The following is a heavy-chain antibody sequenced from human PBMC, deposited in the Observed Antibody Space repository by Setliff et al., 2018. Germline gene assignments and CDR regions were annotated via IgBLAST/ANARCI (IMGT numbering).Heavy chain of an antibody. CDR2: IGARNVKT. Sequence: ASVKVSCKASGYTFTTYGISWVRQAPGQGLEWMGWIGARNVKTNYAQTVQDRITMATDASTRTSYMELSSLRSDDTAVYFCARSSDSGYYHQRDAFDIWGQGTRVTVSS. J-gene: IGHJ3*02. CDR3: ARSSDSGYYHQRDAFDI. V-gene: IGHV1-18*04. D-gene: IGHD3-22*01. CDR1: GYTFTTYG.